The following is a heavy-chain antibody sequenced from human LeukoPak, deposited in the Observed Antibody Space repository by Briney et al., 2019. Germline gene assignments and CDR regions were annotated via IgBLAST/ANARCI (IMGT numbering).Heavy chain of an antibody. CDR3: TVGATTDDAFDI. CDR2: ISNSSSYI. D-gene: IGHD1-26*01. Sequence: PGGSLRLSCAASGFTFSSYSMNWVRQAPGKGLEWVSSISNSSSYIYYADSVKGRFTISRDNAKNSLYLQMNSLRAEDTAVYYCTVGATTDDAFDIWGQGTMVTVSS. CDR1: GFTFSSYS. V-gene: IGHV3-21*01. J-gene: IGHJ3*02.